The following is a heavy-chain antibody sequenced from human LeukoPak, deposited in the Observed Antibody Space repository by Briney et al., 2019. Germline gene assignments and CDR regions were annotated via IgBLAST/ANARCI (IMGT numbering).Heavy chain of an antibody. Sequence: ASVKVSCKASGYTFTGYYMHWVRQAPGQGLEWMGWINPNSGGTNYAQKFQGRVTMTRDTSISTAYMELSRLRSDDTAVYYCARVVEGGYRDYYYYMDVWGKGTTVTVSS. CDR1: GYTFTGYY. D-gene: IGHD1-26*01. CDR2: INPNSGGT. CDR3: ARVVEGGYRDYYYYMDV. V-gene: IGHV1-2*02. J-gene: IGHJ6*03.